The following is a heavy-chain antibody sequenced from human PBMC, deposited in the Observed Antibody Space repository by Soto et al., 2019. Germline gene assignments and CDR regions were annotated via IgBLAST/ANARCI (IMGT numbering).Heavy chain of an antibody. CDR2: ISYDGSNK. Sequence: QVPLVESGGGVVQPGRSLRLSCAASGFTFSSYGMHWVRQAPGKGLEWVAVISYDGSNKYYADSVKGRFTISRDNSKNTLYLQMNSLRAEDTAVYYCAVIAAAGNSFDYWGQGTLVTVSS. J-gene: IGHJ4*02. V-gene: IGHV3-30*03. CDR3: AVIAAAGNSFDY. CDR1: GFTFSSYG. D-gene: IGHD6-13*01.